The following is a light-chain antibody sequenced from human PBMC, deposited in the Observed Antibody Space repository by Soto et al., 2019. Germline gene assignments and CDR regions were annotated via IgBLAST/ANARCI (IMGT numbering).Light chain of an antibody. V-gene: IGKV1-5*01. CDR1: QTISNW. CDR2: DAS. Sequence: DIQMTQSPSTLSASVGDRVTITCRASQTISNWLAWYQQKLGKAPKVLIFDASTLDGGVPSRFSGRRSGTDFTLTISSLQPSDFATYYCQQYNTYPLTFGGGTKVEI. CDR3: QQYNTYPLT. J-gene: IGKJ4*01.